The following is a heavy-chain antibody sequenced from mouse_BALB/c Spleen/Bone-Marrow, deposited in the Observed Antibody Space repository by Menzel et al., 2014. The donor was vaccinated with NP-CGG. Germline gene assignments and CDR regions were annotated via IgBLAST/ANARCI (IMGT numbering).Heavy chain of an antibody. CDR1: GYTFTGYW. V-gene: IGHV1S81*02. CDR2: INPSNGRT. Sequence: QVQLKESGAELVKPGASVKLSCKASGYTFTGYWMHWVKRRPGQGLEWIGEINPSNGRTNYNEKFKSMATLTVDKSSSTAYMQHSSLTSEDCAVFYCARLICGSSYIVDFWGQGTSLTVPT. CDR3: ARLICGSSYIVDF. J-gene: IGHJ4*01. D-gene: IGHD1-1*01.